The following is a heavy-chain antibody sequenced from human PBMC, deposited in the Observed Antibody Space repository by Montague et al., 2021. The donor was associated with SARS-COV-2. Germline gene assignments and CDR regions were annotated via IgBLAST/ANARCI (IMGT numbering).Heavy chain of an antibody. CDR3: ATNKYCTLRDCLHGRHYFDH. CDR2: ISSSGATI. Sequence: SLRLSCAASGFDFFNFDMAWVRQAPGRGLEWISDISSSGATILYADSLKGRFTISRDNIQKSLYLQMNSLRAEDTAVYYCATNKYCTLRDCLHGRHYFDHWGQGTLVTVSS. D-gene: IGHD2-8*01. CDR1: GFDFFNFD. V-gene: IGHV3-48*03. J-gene: IGHJ4*02.